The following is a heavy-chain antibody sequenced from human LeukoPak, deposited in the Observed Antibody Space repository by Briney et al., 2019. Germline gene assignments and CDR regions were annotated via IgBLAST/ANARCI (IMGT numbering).Heavy chain of an antibody. D-gene: IGHD3-22*01. Sequence: GGSLRLSCAASGFTFSSYAMSWVRQAPGKGLEWVSAIGGSGGSTYYADSVKGRFTISRDNSKNTLYLQMNSLRAEDTAVYYCALTYYYDSSGYFLFRGPHTNFDYWGQGTLVTVSS. J-gene: IGHJ4*02. CDR2: IGGSGGST. CDR3: ALTYYYDSSGYFLFRGPHTNFDY. V-gene: IGHV3-23*01. CDR1: GFTFSSYA.